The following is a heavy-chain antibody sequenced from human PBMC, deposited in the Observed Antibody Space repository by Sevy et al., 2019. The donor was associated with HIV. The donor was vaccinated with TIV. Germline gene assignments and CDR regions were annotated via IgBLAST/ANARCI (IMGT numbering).Heavy chain of an antibody. CDR3: ARQLLVRGVISWFDP. J-gene: IGHJ5*02. CDR1: GGSISSSSYY. CDR2: IYYSGST. Sequence: SETLSLTCTVSGGSISSSSYYWGWIRQPPGKGLEWIGSIYYSGSTYYNPSLKSRVTISVATSKSQFSLKLSSVTAADTAVYYCARQLLVRGVISWFDPWGQGTLVTVSS. V-gene: IGHV4-39*01. D-gene: IGHD3-10*01.